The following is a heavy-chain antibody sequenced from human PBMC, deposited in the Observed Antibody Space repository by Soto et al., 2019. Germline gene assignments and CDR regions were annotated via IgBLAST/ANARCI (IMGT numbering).Heavy chain of an antibody. CDR1: GGSISSGGYY. Sequence: QVQLQESGPGLVKPSQTLSLTCTVSGGSISSGGYYWSWIRQHPGKGLEWIGSIYYSGCTYYNPSLLRRVTHPVDTSTNHFSLKLSHLPAAATAVYYCASLHPPGSLLEGGGMDVWGQGTTVTVSS. CDR2: IYYSGCT. D-gene: IGHD3-3*01. V-gene: IGHV4-31*03. CDR3: ASLHPPGSLLEGGGMDV. J-gene: IGHJ6*02.